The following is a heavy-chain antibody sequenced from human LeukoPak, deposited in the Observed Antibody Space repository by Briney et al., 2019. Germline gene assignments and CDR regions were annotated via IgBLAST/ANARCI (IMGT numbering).Heavy chain of an antibody. D-gene: IGHD1-26*01. CDR3: ARAEGILATFNY. CDR1: GYTFTSYD. V-gene: IGHV1-2*02. J-gene: IGHJ4*02. CDR2: VNPNTGAT. Sequence: ASVKVSCKAPGYTFTSYDINWVRQAPGQGPEWVGWVNPNTGATNYAQTFQGRVTMTSDTSINTAFVALSSLRSDDTAVYYCARAEGILATFNYWGQGTLVTVSS.